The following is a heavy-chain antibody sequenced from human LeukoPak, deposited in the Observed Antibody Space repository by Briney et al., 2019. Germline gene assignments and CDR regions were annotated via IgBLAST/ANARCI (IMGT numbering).Heavy chain of an antibody. D-gene: IGHD3-22*01. CDR3: AKGGYYDSSGYYYVFDY. CDR1: GFTFDDYA. J-gene: IGHJ4*02. V-gene: IGHV3-9*03. Sequence: GGSLRLSCAASGFTFDDYAMHWVRQAPGKGLEWVSGISWNSGSIGYADSVKGRFTISRDNAKNSLYPQMNSLRAEDMALYYCAKGGYYDSSGYYYVFDYWGQGTLVTVSS. CDR2: ISWNSGSI.